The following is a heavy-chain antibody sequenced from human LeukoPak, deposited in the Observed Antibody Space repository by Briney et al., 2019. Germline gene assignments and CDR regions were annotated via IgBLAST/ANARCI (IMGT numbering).Heavy chain of an antibody. Sequence: SETLSLTCTVSGYSISSGYYWGWIRQPPGKGLEWIGSIYHSGSTYYNPSPKSRVTISVDTSKNQFSLKLSSVTAADTAVYYCARDFPYQLLPNWFDPWGQGTLVTVSS. CDR1: GYSISSGYY. V-gene: IGHV4-38-2*02. J-gene: IGHJ5*02. CDR2: IYHSGST. D-gene: IGHD2-2*01. CDR3: ARDFPYQLLPNWFDP.